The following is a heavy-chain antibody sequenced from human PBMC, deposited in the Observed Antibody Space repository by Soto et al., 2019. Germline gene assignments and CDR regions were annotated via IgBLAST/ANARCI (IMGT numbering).Heavy chain of an antibody. J-gene: IGHJ6*02. Sequence: PGGSLRLSCTGSGFTFGDYAMSWVRRAPGKGLEWVGFIRSKAYGGTTEWAASVRGRFTFSRDDSKRIAYLQMNSLKTEDTAVYYCALGRYSSSYYRDFGYGMDVWGQGTTVTVSS. CDR1: GFTFGDYA. D-gene: IGHD6-13*01. CDR3: ALGRYSSSYYRDFGYGMDV. V-gene: IGHV3-49*04. CDR2: IRSKAYGGTT.